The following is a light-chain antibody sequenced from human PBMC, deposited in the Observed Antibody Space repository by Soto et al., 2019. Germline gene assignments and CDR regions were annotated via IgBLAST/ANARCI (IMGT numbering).Light chain of an antibody. CDR2: EVS. CDR1: SSDVGAYNS. V-gene: IGLV2-14*01. J-gene: IGLJ1*01. CDR3: SSYRSSSTYV. Sequence: QSALTQPASVSGSPGQSITISCTGTSSDVGAYNSVSWYQQYPGKAPKLMMYEVSNRPSGVSDRFSGSKSGNTASLTISGLHTGDEADYYCSSYRSSSTYVFGTRTKLTVL.